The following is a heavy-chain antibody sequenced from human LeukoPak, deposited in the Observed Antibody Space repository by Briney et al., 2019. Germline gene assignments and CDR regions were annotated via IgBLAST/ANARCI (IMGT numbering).Heavy chain of an antibody. V-gene: IGHV3-7*01. CDR3: AREHDYGDYVDY. CDR2: IKEDGSEK. J-gene: IGHJ4*02. D-gene: IGHD4-17*01. CDR1: GFIFSSYW. Sequence: GGSLRLSCAASGFIFSSYWMSWVRQAPGKGLEWVANIKEDGSEKKYVDSVKGRFTISRDNAENSVYLQMNSLRAEDTAVCYCAREHDYGDYVDYWGQGTLVTVSS.